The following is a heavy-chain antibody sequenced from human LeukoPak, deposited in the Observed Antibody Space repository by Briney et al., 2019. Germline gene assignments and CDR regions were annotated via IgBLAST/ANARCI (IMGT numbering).Heavy chain of an antibody. CDR2: ISSNGGST. CDR3: ARESNGYDSRYYYYYGMDV. D-gene: IGHD5-12*01. V-gene: IGHV3-64*01. Sequence: PGGSLRLSCAASGFTFSSYAMHWVRQAPGKGLEYVSAISSNGGSTYYANSVKGRFTISRDNSKNTLYLQMDSLRAEDTAVYYCARESNGYDSRYYYYYGMDVWGQGTTVTVSS. J-gene: IGHJ6*02. CDR1: GFTFSSYA.